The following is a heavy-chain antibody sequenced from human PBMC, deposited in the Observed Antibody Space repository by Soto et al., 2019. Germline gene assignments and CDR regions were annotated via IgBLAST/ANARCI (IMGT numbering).Heavy chain of an antibody. J-gene: IGHJ5*02. Sequence: SEALSLTCAGSGGSISRSNWWSWVVQPAGKGLEWIGEIYHIGSTNYNPSPKSRVTISVDKSKNQFSLKLSSVTAADTAVYYCARELWQWLASNWFAHWGQGTPVTVS. CDR2: IYHIGST. D-gene: IGHD6-19*01. CDR1: GGSISRSNW. CDR3: ARELWQWLASNWFAH. V-gene: IGHV4-4*02.